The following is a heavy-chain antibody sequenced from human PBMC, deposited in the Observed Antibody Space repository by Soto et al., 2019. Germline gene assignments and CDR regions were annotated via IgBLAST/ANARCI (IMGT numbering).Heavy chain of an antibody. CDR3: ARESNDILTGPPWVWYFDL. Sequence: QVQLQQWGAGPLRPLETLSLTCGVSGGSFSGYYWAWIRQSPGKGLEWIGEINDRGSINYNPSLKSRVSISVDTSKNHYSLTLRSVTDADTAVYYGARESNDILTGPPWVWYFDLWGRGTLVTVSS. D-gene: IGHD3-9*01. J-gene: IGHJ2*01. CDR2: INDRGSI. CDR1: GGSFSGYY. V-gene: IGHV4-34*01.